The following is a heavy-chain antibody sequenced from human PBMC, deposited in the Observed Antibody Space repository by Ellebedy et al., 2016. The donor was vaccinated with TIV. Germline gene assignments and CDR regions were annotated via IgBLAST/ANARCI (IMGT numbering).Heavy chain of an antibody. CDR2: IYYSGST. V-gene: IGHV4-39*07. D-gene: IGHD6-19*01. Sequence: SETLSLTCTVSGGSISRSSYYWGWIRQPPGKGLEWIGSIYYSGSTYYNPSLKSRVTMSIDTSRNQFSLKLTSVTAADTGVYYCARGLTPHFDSWGQGTLVTVSS. J-gene: IGHJ4*02. CDR1: GGSISRSSYY. CDR3: ARGLTPHFDS.